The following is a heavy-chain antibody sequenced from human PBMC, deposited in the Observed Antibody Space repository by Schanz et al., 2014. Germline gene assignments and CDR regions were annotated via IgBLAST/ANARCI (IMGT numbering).Heavy chain of an antibody. J-gene: IGHJ4*02. Sequence: VQLLESGGGLVQPGGSLRLSCAASGFTVSSNHMSWVRQAPGKGLEWVAVISYDGRNKYYADSVKGRFTISRDNSKNTLYLHMNTLRSEDTAVYYCAKDSTHIDIVLVPTAIDYWGQGTLVTVSS. CDR3: AKDSTHIDIVLVPTAIDY. V-gene: IGHV3-30*18. CDR2: ISYDGRNK. CDR1: GFTVSSNH. D-gene: IGHD2-2*01.